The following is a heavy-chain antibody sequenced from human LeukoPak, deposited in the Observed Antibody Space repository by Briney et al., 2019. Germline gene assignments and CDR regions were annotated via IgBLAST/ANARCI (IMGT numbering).Heavy chain of an antibody. CDR2: INNDGSSA. V-gene: IGHV3-74*01. J-gene: IGHJ3*01. Sequence: GGSLRLSCEASGFTFSTYWMHWVRQAPGKGLMWVSQINNDGSSANNADSVTGRFTISRDNAKSTLYLQMSSLRVEDTGIYYCAVRETYYNVVTAGSDAFSVWGPGTLVTVSS. CDR1: GFTFSTYW. D-gene: IGHD3-9*01. CDR3: AVRETYYNVVTAGSDAFSV.